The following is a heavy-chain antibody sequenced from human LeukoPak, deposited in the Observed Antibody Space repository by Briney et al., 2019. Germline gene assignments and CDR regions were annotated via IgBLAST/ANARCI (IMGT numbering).Heavy chain of an antibody. J-gene: IGHJ4*02. Sequence: VASVKVSCKASGYTFTSYGISWVRQAPGQGLEGVGWISAYNGNTNYAQKLQGRVTMTTDTSTSTAYMELRSLRSDDTAVYYCARAVWFGELLYDYWGQGTLVTVSS. CDR1: GYTFTSYG. CDR3: ARAVWFGELLYDY. V-gene: IGHV1-18*01. D-gene: IGHD3-10*01. CDR2: ISAYNGNT.